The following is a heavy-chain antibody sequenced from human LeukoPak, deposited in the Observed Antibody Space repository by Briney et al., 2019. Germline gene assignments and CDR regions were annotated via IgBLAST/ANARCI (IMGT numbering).Heavy chain of an antibody. J-gene: IGHJ3*02. D-gene: IGHD2-2*01. CDR2: IYTSGST. CDR3: SRGRSLGYCSSTSCYVSDAFDI. Sequence: SETLSLTCTVSGGSISSYYWSWIRQPAGKGLEWIGRIYTSGSTNYNPSLKSRLTMSVDTSKNQFSLKLSSVTAADTAVYFCSRGRSLGYCSSTSCYVSDAFDIWGQGTMVTVSS. CDR1: GGSISSYY. V-gene: IGHV4-4*07.